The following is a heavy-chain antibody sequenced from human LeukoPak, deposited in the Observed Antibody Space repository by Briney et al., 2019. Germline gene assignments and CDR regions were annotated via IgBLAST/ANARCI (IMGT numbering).Heavy chain of an antibody. CDR1: GFTFSTYA. CDR3: AKDIQLST. CDR2: TSSSGGNT. J-gene: IGHJ3*01. D-gene: IGHD3-16*02. Sequence: GGSLRLSCAASGFTFSTYAMSWVRQVPGEGLEWVSLTSSSGGNTYYADSVKGRFTISRDNSKNTLSLQMNSLRVEDTAIYYCAKDIQLSTWGLGTMVTVSS. V-gene: IGHV3-23*01.